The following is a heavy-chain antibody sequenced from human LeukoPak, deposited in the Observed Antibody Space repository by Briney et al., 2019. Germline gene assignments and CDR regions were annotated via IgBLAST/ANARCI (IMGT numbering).Heavy chain of an antibody. CDR3: ARSPSDYGDFIDY. D-gene: IGHD4-17*01. V-gene: IGHV1-2*02. J-gene: IGHJ4*02. CDR1: GYTFTGYY. CDR2: INPNSGGT. Sequence: ASVKVSCKASGYTFTGYYMHWVRPAPGQGLEWMGWINPNSGGTNYAQKFQGRVTMTRDTSISTAYMELSRLRSDDTAVYYCARSPSDYGDFIDYWGQGTLVTVSS.